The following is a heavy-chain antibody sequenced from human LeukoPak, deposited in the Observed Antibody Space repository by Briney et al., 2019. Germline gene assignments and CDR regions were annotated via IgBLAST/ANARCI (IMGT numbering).Heavy chain of an antibody. CDR3: ARDRAGSYTVTFNFDS. J-gene: IGHJ5*01. CDR1: GYTFTGYY. CDR2: INPNSGGT. D-gene: IGHD4-17*01. Sequence: ASVKVSCKASGYTFTGYYMHWVRQAPGQGLEWMGWINPNSGGTNYAQKFQGRVTMTRDTSISTAYMELSRLRSDDTAVYYCARDRAGSYTVTFNFDSWGQGTLVTVSS. V-gene: IGHV1-2*02.